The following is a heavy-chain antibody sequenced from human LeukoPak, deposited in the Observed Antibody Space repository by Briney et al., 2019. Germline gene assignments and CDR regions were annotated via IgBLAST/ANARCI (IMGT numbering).Heavy chain of an antibody. CDR1: GFTFGDYA. CDR2: IRSKAYGGTT. CDR3: TRAGYDFWSGYYTGMVGYYFDY. D-gene: IGHD3-3*01. J-gene: IGHJ4*02. Sequence: GGSLRLSXTASGFTFGDYAMSWVRQAPGKGLEWLGFIRSKAYGGTTEYAASVKGRFTISRDDSKSIAYLQMNSLKTEDTAVYYCTRAGYDFWSGYYTGMVGYYFDYWGQGTLVTVSS. V-gene: IGHV3-49*04.